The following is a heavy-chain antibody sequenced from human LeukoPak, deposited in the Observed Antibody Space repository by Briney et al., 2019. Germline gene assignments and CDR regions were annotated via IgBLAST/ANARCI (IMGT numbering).Heavy chain of an antibody. Sequence: SSETLSLTCTVSGGSISSSNYYWGWIRQPPGKGLEWIASISYSGSNYYNPPLKSRVTTFVDTAKNKFSLKLSSVTAADTAVYYCARLGYSYGLADYRGQGTLVTVSS. D-gene: IGHD5-18*01. V-gene: IGHV4-39*01. J-gene: IGHJ4*02. CDR2: ISYSGSN. CDR1: GGSISSSNYY. CDR3: ARLGYSYGLADY.